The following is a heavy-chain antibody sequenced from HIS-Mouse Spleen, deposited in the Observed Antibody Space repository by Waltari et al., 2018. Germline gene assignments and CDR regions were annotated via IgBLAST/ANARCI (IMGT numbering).Heavy chain of an antibody. CDR3: AREIPYSSSWYDWYFDL. CDR2: IYYSGGT. Sequence: QLQLQESGPGLVKPSETLSLTCTVSGGSISSSSYYWGWIRQPPGKGLGRIGSIYYSGGTYYNRSLKRRVTIAVDTSKNQFSLKLSSVTAADTAVYYCAREIPYSSSWYDWYFDLWGRGTLVTVSS. J-gene: IGHJ2*01. V-gene: IGHV4-39*07. D-gene: IGHD6-13*01. CDR1: GGSISSSSYY.